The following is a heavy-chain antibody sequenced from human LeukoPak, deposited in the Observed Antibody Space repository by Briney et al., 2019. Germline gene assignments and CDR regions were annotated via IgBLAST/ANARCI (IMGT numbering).Heavy chain of an antibody. V-gene: IGHV3-23*01. CDR1: GFTFNNYA. D-gene: IGHD2-21*01. CDR3: TKGGDSHGNPSS. Sequence: GGSLRLSCAASGFTFNNYAMNWVRLAPGKGLEWVSSIGGGGVTTIYAESVQGRFTVSRDNSKKTVYLQMNSLRAEDTAIYYCTKGGDSHGNPSSWGQGTLVIVSP. J-gene: IGHJ5*02. CDR2: IGGGGVTT.